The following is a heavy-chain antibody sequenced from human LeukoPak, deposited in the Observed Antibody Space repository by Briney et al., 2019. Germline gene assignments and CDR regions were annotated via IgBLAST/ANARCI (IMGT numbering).Heavy chain of an antibody. CDR1: GYTFTSYY. CDR2: INPSGGST. J-gene: IGHJ4*02. D-gene: IGHD6-13*01. V-gene: IGHV1-46*01. Sequence: ASVKVSCKPSGYTFTSYYMHWVRQAPGQGLEWMGIINPSGGSTSYAQNFQGRVTMTRDTSTSTVYMELSSLRSEDTAVYYCARELIAAAGEGFFDYWGQGTLVTVSS. CDR3: ARELIAAAGEGFFDY.